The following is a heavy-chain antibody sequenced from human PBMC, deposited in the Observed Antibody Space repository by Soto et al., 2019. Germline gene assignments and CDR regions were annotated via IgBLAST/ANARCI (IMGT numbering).Heavy chain of an antibody. CDR1: GGTFRSYA. V-gene: IGHV1-69*14. CDR3: ARYCDTFGGVIAGPRGGYCDY. Sequence: QVQLVQSGAEVKKPGSSVKVSCKASGGTFRSYAVSWVRQAPGQGLEWMGGIIPILGTTNYAQNFQGRVTISADKSTSKAYMEPSSLRSEDTAGYYCARYCDTFGGVIAGPRGGYCDYGGQGTLVTVSS. J-gene: IGHJ4*02. CDR2: IIPILGTT. D-gene: IGHD3-16*02.